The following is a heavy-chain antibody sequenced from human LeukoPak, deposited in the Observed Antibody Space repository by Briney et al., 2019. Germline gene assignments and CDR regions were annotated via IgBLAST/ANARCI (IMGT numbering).Heavy chain of an antibody. V-gene: IGHV3-21*04. CDR2: ISSSSSYI. Sequence: GGSLRLSCAASGFTFSSYSMNWVRQAPGKGLEWVSSISSSSSYIYYADSVKGRFTISRDNAKNSLYLQMNSLRAEDTAVYYCAGYYTSMLKTWSNGMDVWGQGTTVTVSS. CDR1: GFTFSSYS. CDR3: AGYYTSMLKTWSNGMDV. J-gene: IGHJ6*02. D-gene: IGHD5-18*01.